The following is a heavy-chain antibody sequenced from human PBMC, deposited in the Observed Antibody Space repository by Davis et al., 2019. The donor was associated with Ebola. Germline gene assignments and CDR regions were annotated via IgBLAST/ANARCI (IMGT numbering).Heavy chain of an antibody. CDR3: ARITLVGYYFDY. CDR2: ISAYNGNT. D-gene: IGHD4-23*01. Sequence: AASVKVSCKASGYTFTIYGISWVRQAPGQGLEWMGWISAYNGNTNYAQKFQGWVTMTRDTSISTAYMELSRLRSDDTAVYYCARITLVGYYFDYWGQGTLVTVSS. J-gene: IGHJ4*02. V-gene: IGHV1-18*01. CDR1: GYTFTIYG.